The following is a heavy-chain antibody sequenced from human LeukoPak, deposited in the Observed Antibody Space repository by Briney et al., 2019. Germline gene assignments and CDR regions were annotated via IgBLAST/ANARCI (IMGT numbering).Heavy chain of an antibody. J-gene: IGHJ5*02. CDR2: ISSSSSYI. Sequence: GGSLRLSCAASGFTFSTYSMNWVRQAPGKGLEWVSSISSSSSYIYYADSVKGRFTISRDNAKNSLYLQMNSLRAEDTAVYYCARYFVGATRIDPWGQGTLVTVSS. CDR1: GFTFSTYS. V-gene: IGHV3-21*01. CDR3: ARYFVGATRIDP. D-gene: IGHD1-26*01.